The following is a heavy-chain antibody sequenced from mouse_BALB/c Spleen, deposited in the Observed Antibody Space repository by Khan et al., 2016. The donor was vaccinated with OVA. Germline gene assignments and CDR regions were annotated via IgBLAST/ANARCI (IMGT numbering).Heavy chain of an antibody. Sequence: VQLQQSGPGLVAPSQSLSITCTISGFSFTNYGVHWVRQPPGKGLEWLVVIWSDGSTTYNSALNSSLTLIKDNSKSQVFLKMNSHQTDDTAMYFCARQPDYQYNRMDYGGQGTSGTVAS. CDR3: ARQPDYQYNRMDY. J-gene: IGHJ4*01. V-gene: IGHV2-6-1*01. CDR1: GFSFTNYG. CDR2: IWSDGST. D-gene: IGHD2-14*01.